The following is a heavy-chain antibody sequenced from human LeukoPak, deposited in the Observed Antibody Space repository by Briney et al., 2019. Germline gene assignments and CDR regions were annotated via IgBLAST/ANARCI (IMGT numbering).Heavy chain of an antibody. D-gene: IGHD4-17*01. V-gene: IGHV1-58*02. J-gene: IGHJ3*02. Sequence: SVKVSCKASGFTFTSSAIQWVRQARGQRLEWIGWIVVGSGNTNYAQKFQERVTITRDMSTSTAYMELSSLRSEDTAVYYCAAPSDYGAFDIWGQGTMVTVSS. CDR1: GFTFTSSA. CDR2: IVVGSGNT. CDR3: AAPSDYGAFDI.